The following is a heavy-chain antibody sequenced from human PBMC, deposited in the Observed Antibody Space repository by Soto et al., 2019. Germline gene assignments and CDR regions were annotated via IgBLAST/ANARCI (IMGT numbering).Heavy chain of an antibody. V-gene: IGHV4-39*01. D-gene: IGHD6-6*01. CDR1: GGSISSSSYY. CDR2: IYYSGST. CDR3: ASLVGRSSSYYYYQDF. J-gene: IGHJ6*03. Sequence: SETLSLTCTVSGGSISSSSYYWGWIRQPPGKGLEWIGSIYYSGSTYYNPSLKSRVTISVDTSKNQFSLKLSSVTAADTAVYYFASLVGRSSSYYYYQDFWGKGPTVHVSS.